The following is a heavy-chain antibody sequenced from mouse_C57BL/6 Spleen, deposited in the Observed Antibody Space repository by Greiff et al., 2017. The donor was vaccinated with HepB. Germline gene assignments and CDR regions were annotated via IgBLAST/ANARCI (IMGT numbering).Heavy chain of an antibody. J-gene: IGHJ2*01. CDR2: IYPGDGDT. V-gene: IGHV1-82*01. CDR1: GYAFSSSW. Sequence: SGPELVKPGASVKISCKASGYAFSSSWMNWVKQRPGKGLEWIGRIYPGDGDTNYNGKFKGKATLTADKSSSTAYMQLSSLTSEDSAVYFCARWDGYYYFDYWGQGTTLTVSS. CDR3: ARWDGYYYFDY. D-gene: IGHD2-3*01.